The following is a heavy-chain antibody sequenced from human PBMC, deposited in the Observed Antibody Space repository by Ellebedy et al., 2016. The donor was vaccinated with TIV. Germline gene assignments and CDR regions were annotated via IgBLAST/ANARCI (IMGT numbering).Heavy chain of an antibody. Sequence: GESLKISCAASGFTFSSYAMSWVRQAPGKGLEWVSAISGSGGSTYYADSVKGRITISRDNSKNTLYLQMNSLRAEDTAVYYCARDIRSERYFDWLERFDPWGQGTLVTVSS. CDR1: GFTFSSYA. J-gene: IGHJ5*02. CDR3: ARDIRSERYFDWLERFDP. CDR2: ISGSGGST. V-gene: IGHV3-23*01. D-gene: IGHD3-9*01.